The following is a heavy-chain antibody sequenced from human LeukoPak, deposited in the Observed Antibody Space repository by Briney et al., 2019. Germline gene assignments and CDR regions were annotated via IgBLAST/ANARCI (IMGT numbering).Heavy chain of an antibody. CDR3: AKDGQQGPYPVTYGDRSHFDY. D-gene: IGHD4-17*01. CDR2: MRYDGSNQ. V-gene: IGHV3-30*02. J-gene: IGHJ4*02. Sequence: PGGSLRLSCAASGFTFDDYGMHWVRLAPGKGLEWVAFMRYDGSNQYYADSVRGRFTISRDNSRNTLYLQMSSLKTEDTAVYYCAKDGQQGPYPVTYGDRSHFDYWGQGTLVTVSS. CDR1: GFTFDDYG.